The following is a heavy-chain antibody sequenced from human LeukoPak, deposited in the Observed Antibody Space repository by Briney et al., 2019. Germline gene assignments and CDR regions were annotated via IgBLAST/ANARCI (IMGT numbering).Heavy chain of an antibody. V-gene: IGHV3-48*03. CDR1: GFTFSSYE. D-gene: IGHD3/OR15-3a*01. CDR3: ARCPRGVDFSWFDP. Sequence: GGSLRLSCAASGFTFSSYEMNWVRQAPGKGLEWLSYISSSGGTTFYADSVKGRFTISRDNAKNSLYLQMSSLRAEDTAVYYCARCPRGVDFSWFDPWGQGTLVTVSS. J-gene: IGHJ5*02. CDR2: ISSSGGTT.